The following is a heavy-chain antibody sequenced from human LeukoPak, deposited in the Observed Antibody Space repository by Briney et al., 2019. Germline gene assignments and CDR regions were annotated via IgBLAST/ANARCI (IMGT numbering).Heavy chain of an antibody. J-gene: IGHJ5*02. V-gene: IGHV4-34*01. CDR3: ARVAGYYYGSGSYNDP. CDR2: INHSGST. CDR1: GGSISGYY. Sequence: PSETLSLTCTVSGGSISGYYWSWIRQPPGKGLEWIGEINHSGSTNYNPSLKSRVTISVDTSKNQFSLKLSSVTAADTAVYYCARVAGYYYGSGSYNDPWGQGTLVTVSS. D-gene: IGHD3-10*01.